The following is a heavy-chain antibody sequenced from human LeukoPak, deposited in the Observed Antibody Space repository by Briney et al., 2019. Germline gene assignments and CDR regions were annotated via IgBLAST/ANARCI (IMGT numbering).Heavy chain of an antibody. CDR2: IHHTGST. CDR3: ARGTSGSYYYYYYMDV. J-gene: IGHJ6*03. V-gene: IGHV4-34*01. D-gene: IGHD1-26*01. CDR1: GGSFSGYY. Sequence: SETLSLTCAVSGGSFSGYYWYWIRQPPGKGLEWIGEIHHTGSTNYNPSLKSRVSISLDTSRNQFSLRLSSVTAADTAVYYCARGTSGSYYYYYYMDVWGKGTTVTVSS.